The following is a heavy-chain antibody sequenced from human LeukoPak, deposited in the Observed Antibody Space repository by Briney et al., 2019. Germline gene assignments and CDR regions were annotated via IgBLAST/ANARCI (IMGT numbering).Heavy chain of an antibody. J-gene: IGHJ6*02. CDR1: GFTFSSYW. V-gene: IGHV3-7*01. CDR3: ARSRPDSSGWYSYYGMDV. CDR2: IKQDGSEK. Sequence: GGSLRLSCAASGFTFSSYWMSWVRQAPGKGLEWVANIKQDGSEKYYVDSVKGRFTISRDNAKNSLYLQMNSLRAEDTAVYYCARSRPDSSGWYSYYGMDVWGQGTTVTVSS. D-gene: IGHD6-19*01.